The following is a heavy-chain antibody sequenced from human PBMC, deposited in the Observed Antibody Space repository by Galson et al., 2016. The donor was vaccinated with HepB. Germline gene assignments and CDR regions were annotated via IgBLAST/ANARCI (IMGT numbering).Heavy chain of an antibody. D-gene: IGHD6-13*01. CDR1: GFTFSSYA. V-gene: IGHV3-23*01. J-gene: IGHJ4*02. CDR3: AKWGVIVVSSTWYYLDY. CDR2: ITGSGGST. Sequence: SLSLSCAPSGFTFSSYAMSWVRRAPGKGLEWVSAITGSGGSTFYADSVKGRFTISRDNSKKMLYLEMNSLTAEDTAVYYCAKWGVIVVSSTWYYLDYWGQGTQVTVSS.